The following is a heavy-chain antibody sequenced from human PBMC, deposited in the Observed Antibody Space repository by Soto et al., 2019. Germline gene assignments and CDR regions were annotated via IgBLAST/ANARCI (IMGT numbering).Heavy chain of an antibody. V-gene: IGHV3-30*03. D-gene: IGHD3-10*01. CDR3: ARAYYFGSGTSYTLYY. CDR1: GFTFRNYG. Sequence: PWGSLRLSCAASGFTFRNYGMHWVRQGPGKGLEWVAVISDDGVSKYYADSVQGRFTISRDNSESAVFLQMNSLRPDDTALYFCARAYYFGSGTSYTLYYWGQGTQVTVSS. CDR2: ISDDGVSK. J-gene: IGHJ4*02.